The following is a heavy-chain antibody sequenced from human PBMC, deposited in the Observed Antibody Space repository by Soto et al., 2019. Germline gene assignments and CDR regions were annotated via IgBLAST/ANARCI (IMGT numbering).Heavy chain of an antibody. D-gene: IGHD5-12*01. CDR3: ARDLIIVDTPGDDFDY. CDR2: ITPDGSYT. CDR1: GFTFSNYW. V-gene: IGHV3-74*01. J-gene: IGHJ4*02. Sequence: EVQLVESGGGLVQPGGSLRLSCATSGFTFSNYWMHWVRQVPGKGLMWVSRITPDGSYTSYADSVKGRFTISRDNAKTTLYLTMNGLRVEDTAIYYCARDLIIVDTPGDDFDYWGQGTLVAVSS.